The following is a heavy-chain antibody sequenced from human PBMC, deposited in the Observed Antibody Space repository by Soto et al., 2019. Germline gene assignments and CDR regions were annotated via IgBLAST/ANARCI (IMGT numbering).Heavy chain of an antibody. D-gene: IGHD3-16*02. V-gene: IGHV1-8*01. CDR3: ARERSSSKRFDP. CDR2: MNPNSGNT. Sequence: QVQLVQSGAEVKKPGASVKVSCKASGYTFTSYDINWVRQATGQGLEWMGWMNPNSGNTGYAQKCQGRVTMTRNTSLRTAYMELSSLRSEDTAVYYCARERSSSKRFDPWGQGTLVTVSS. CDR1: GYTFTSYD. J-gene: IGHJ5*02.